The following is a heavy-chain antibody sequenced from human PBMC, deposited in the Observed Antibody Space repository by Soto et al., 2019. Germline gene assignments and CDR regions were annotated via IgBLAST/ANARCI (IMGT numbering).Heavy chain of an antibody. CDR2: ISSSSSYI. V-gene: IGHV3-21*01. D-gene: IGHD6-13*01. CDR1: GFTFSSYS. CDR3: ARDRRLGSWNTLDYYYYGMDV. Sequence: PGGSLRLSCAASGFTFSSYSMNWVRQAPGKGLEWVSSISSSSSYIYYADSVKGRFTISRDNAKNSLYLQMNSLRAEDTAVYYSARDRRLGSWNTLDYYYYGMDVWGQGTTVTVSS. J-gene: IGHJ6*02.